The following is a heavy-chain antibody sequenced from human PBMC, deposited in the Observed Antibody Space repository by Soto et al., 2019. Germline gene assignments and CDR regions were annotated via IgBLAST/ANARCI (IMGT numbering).Heavy chain of an antibody. D-gene: IGHD3-10*01. Sequence: KPSETLSLTCTVSGYSMTSGFYWGWIRQTAGKGLEGIGSVYHSGATYYNQSLQSRVSISVDTSKNHFSLKLISVTAADTGTYFCARTSRFTRPPGGVEPWGQETQVTASS. J-gene: IGHJ5*02. CDR1: GYSMTSGFY. V-gene: IGHV4-38-2*02. CDR2: VYHSGAT. CDR3: ARTSRFTRPPGGVEP.